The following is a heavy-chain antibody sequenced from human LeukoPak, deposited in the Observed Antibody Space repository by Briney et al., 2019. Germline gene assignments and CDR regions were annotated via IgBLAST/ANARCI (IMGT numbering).Heavy chain of an antibody. CDR2: IKEDGREK. CDR3: ATSQTTSGRYGNAFDI. D-gene: IGHD6-19*01. J-gene: IGHJ3*02. V-gene: IGHV3-7*01. Sequence: GGSLRLSCVGSGFIFTSYWMSWVRQAPGKGLEWVAKIKEDGREKYYVDSVKGRFTISRDNAKNSLDLQMNNLRAEDTAVYYCATSQTTSGRYGNAFDIWGQGTTVTVSS. CDR1: GFIFTSYW.